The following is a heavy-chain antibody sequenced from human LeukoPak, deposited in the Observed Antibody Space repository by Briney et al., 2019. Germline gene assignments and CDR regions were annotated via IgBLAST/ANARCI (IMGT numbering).Heavy chain of an antibody. CDR3: ARDLRITMVRGVTSARYYFDY. V-gene: IGHV3-7*01. D-gene: IGHD3-10*01. CDR1: GFTFSSYW. J-gene: IGHJ4*02. Sequence: GGSLRLSCAASGFTFSSYWMSWVRQAPGKGLEWVANIKQDGSEKYYVDSVKGRFTISRDNAKNSLYLQMNSLRAEDTAVYYCARDLRITMVRGVTSARYYFDYWGQGTLVTVSS. CDR2: IKQDGSEK.